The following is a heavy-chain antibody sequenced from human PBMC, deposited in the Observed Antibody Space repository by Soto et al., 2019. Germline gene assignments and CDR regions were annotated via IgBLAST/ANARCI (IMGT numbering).Heavy chain of an antibody. J-gene: IGHJ4*02. CDR2: IYWDDDK. CDR1: GFSLSTSGVG. Sequence: ESGPTLVNPTQTLTLTCTFSGFSLSTSGVGVGWIRQPPGKALEWLALIYWDDDKRYNPSLKSRLTITKDTSKNQVVLTMTNMDHVDTATYYCAHLWPFDYWGQGTLVTVSS. V-gene: IGHV2-5*02. CDR3: AHLWPFDY. D-gene: IGHD3-10*01.